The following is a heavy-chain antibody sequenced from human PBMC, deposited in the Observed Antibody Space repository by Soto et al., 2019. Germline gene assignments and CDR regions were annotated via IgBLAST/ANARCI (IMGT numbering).Heavy chain of an antibody. D-gene: IGHD2-15*01. Sequence: QVQLPESGPRLVKPSETLSLTCSVSGVSIGSHFWSWIRQAPGKGPELVGYIYHTVNTNYNPALKSRVTISMDTSKNLLSLQLSSVTAADTAVYYCARLQYTVVTALDIWGQGTMVTVSS. CDR3: ARLQYTVVTALDI. J-gene: IGHJ3*02. CDR2: IYHTVNT. V-gene: IGHV4-59*11. CDR1: GVSIGSHF.